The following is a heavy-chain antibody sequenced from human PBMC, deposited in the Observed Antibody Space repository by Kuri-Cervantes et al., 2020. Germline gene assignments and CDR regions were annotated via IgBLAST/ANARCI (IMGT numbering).Heavy chain of an antibody. J-gene: IGHJ4*02. V-gene: IGHV2-5*08. CDR2: IYWDDDK. CDR3: ARDYYDSSGYYFGDY. Sequence: SGPTLVKPTQTLTLTCTFSGFSLSTSGLCVSWIRQPPGKALEWLALIYWDDDKRYSPSLKSRLTITKDTSKNQVVLTMTNMDPVDTATYYCARDYYDSSGYYFGDYWGQGTLVTVSS. CDR1: GFSLSTSGLC. D-gene: IGHD3-22*01.